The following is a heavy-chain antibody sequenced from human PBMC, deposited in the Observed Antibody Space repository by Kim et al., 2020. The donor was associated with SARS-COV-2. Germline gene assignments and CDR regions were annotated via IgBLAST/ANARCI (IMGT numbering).Heavy chain of an antibody. D-gene: IGHD4-17*01. J-gene: IGHJ3*02. V-gene: IGHV3-33*08. CDR1: GSIFSGHG. CDR2: IWYDGSKK. CDR3: ARHYGNYGGAVDN. Sequence: GGSLRLSCAASGSIFSGHGMHWVRQAPGKGLEWVALIWYDGSKKFYADSVKGRFTISRDNSENKLYLQMDSLSAEDTAVYYCARHYGNYGGAVDNWGQGTMVTVSS.